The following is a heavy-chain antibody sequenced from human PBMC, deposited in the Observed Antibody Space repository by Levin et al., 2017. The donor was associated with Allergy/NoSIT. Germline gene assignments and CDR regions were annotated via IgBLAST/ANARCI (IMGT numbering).Heavy chain of an antibody. CDR3: ARALVVTAPPTIDY. CDR1: GGFFTSHT. V-gene: IGHV1-69*08. D-gene: IGHD2-21*02. Sequence: SVKVSCKASGGFFTSHTFSWVRQAPGQGLEWMGTIIPMLGTTNYAQNFQDRVTITADKSTSTAYMELSSLRSDDTAMYYCARALVVTAPPTIDYWGQGTLVTVSS. CDR2: IIPMLGTT. J-gene: IGHJ4*02.